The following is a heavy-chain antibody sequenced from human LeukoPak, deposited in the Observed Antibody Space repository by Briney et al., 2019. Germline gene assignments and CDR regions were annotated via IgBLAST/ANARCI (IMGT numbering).Heavy chain of an antibody. CDR3: AREEYYFDY. V-gene: IGHV3-30*19. CDR2: ISNDGSNK. J-gene: IGHJ4*02. Sequence: GRSLRLSCAASGFTFSSYGMHWVRQAPGKGLEWVAVISNDGSNKYYADSVKGRFTISRDNSKNTLYLQMNSLRAEDTAVYYCAREEYYFDYWGQGTLVTVSS. CDR1: GFTFSSYG.